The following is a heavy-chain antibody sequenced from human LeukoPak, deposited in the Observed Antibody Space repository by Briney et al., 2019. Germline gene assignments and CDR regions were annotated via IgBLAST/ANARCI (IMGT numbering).Heavy chain of an antibody. D-gene: IGHD3-10*01. CDR1: GFIFSSYE. CDR2: ISSSASTV. CDR3: ARDPTYYYGSGTYSHYYGMDV. J-gene: IGHJ6*02. V-gene: IGHV3-48*03. Sequence: GGSLRLSCAASGFIFSSYEMNWVRQAPGKGLEWVSYISSSASTVHYADSVKGRFTVSRDNAKNSLYLQMNSLRAEDTAVYYCARDPTYYYGSGTYSHYYGMDVWGQGTTVTVSS.